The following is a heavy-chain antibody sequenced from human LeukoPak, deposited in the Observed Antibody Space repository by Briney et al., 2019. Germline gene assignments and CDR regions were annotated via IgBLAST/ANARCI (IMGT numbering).Heavy chain of an antibody. CDR1: GYTFTSYG. V-gene: IGHV1-18*01. CDR3: ARGGCSGGCCYFVY. Sequence: GASVNHSCKASGYTFTSYGISWVRQAPGQGLEWMGWISAYNGNTNYAQKLQGRVTMTTDTSTSTAYMELRSLRSDDTAVYYCARGGCSGGCCYFVYWGQGTLVSVSS. CDR2: ISAYNGNT. J-gene: IGHJ4*03. D-gene: IGHD2-15*01.